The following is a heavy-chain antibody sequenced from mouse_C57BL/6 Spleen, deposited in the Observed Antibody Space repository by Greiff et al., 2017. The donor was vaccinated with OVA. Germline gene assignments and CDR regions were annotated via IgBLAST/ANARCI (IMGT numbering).Heavy chain of an antibody. CDR1: GYTFTSYW. Sequence: VKLQQPGAELVKPGASVKMSCKASGYTFTSYWITWVKQRPGQGLEWIGDIYPGSGSTNYNEKFKSKATLTVDTSSSTAYMQLSSLTSEDSAVYYCASVGYYYGSSFLFDYWGQGTTLTVSS. CDR3: ASVGYYYGSSFLFDY. J-gene: IGHJ2*01. D-gene: IGHD1-1*01. V-gene: IGHV1-55*01. CDR2: IYPGSGST.